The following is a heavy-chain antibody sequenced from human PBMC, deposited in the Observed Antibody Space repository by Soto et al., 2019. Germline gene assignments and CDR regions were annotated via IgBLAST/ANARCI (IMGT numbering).Heavy chain of an antibody. J-gene: IGHJ4*02. D-gene: IGHD2-8*02. CDR3: STTGGY. Sequence: EVQLEQSGGGLVQPGGSLRLSCVASRITFIGYWMSWVRQAPGRGLEWVATIRQDGGQMYYVDSVKGRFTISRDRAKNSPYLEMDRLTGEGTALYYCSTTGGYWGQGMLVTVSS. CDR1: RITFIGYW. CDR2: IRQDGGQM. V-gene: IGHV3-7*05.